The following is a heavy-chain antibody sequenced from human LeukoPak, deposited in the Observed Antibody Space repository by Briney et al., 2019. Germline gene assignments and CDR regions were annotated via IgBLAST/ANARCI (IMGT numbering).Heavy chain of an antibody. J-gene: IGHJ4*02. CDR1: GYTFTGYY. Sequence: ASVKVSCKASGYTFTGYYMHWMRQAPGQGLEWMGRINPNSGGTNYAQKFQGRVTMTRDTSISTAYMELSRLRSDDTAVYYCAREEYSYGYFDYWGQGTVVTVSS. CDR2: INPNSGGT. D-gene: IGHD5-18*01. V-gene: IGHV1-2*06. CDR3: AREEYSYGYFDY.